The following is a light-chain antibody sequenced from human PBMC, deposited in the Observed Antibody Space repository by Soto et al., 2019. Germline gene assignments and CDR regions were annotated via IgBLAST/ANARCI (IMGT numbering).Light chain of an antibody. CDR1: QSISNY. J-gene: IGKJ3*01. Sequence: DIHMTQSPSSLSASVGDIVTITCRASQSISNYLNWYQQKPGKVPKLLIYAAYSLQSGVPSRFSGSGSGTDFTLTITGLQPEDFATYYCQQGYSTLPITVGPGTKVDIK. CDR3: QQGYSTLPIT. CDR2: AAY. V-gene: IGKV1-39*01.